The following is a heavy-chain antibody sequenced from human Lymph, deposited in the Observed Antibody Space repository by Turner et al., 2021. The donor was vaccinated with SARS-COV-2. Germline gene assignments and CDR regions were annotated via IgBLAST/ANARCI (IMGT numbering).Heavy chain of an antibody. CDR2: IYYRGST. CDR1: GGSMNSNY. Sequence: QVQLQESGPRRVKPWETLSLPCTVSGGSMNSNYWSWIRQPPGKRLEWIGYIYYRGSTNYNPSLKSRVTISVDTSKNQFALKPTSETAADTAIYYCARETVNNGVDPWGQGILVTVSS. D-gene: IGHD2-21*02. CDR3: ARETVNNGVDP. V-gene: IGHV4-59*01. J-gene: IGHJ5*02.